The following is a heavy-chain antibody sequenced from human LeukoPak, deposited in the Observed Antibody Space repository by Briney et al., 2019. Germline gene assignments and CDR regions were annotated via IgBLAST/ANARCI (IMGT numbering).Heavy chain of an antibody. Sequence: ASVKVSCKASGYTFTSYGISWVRQAPGQGLEWMGWISAYNGNTNYAQKLQGRVTMTTDTSTYTAYMELRSLTSDDTAVYYCARRDCSSSSCHYYYYCMDVWGQGTTVTVSS. D-gene: IGHD2-2*01. CDR1: GYTFTSYG. J-gene: IGHJ6*02. CDR3: ARRDCSSSSCHYYYYCMDV. V-gene: IGHV1-18*01. CDR2: ISAYNGNT.